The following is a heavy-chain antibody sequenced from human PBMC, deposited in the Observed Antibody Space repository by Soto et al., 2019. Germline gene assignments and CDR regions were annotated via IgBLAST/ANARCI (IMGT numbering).Heavy chain of an antibody. CDR2: ISYDGSNK. J-gene: IGHJ6*02. CDR1: GFTFSSYA. D-gene: IGHD3-3*01. V-gene: IGHV3-30-3*01. Sequence: GRSLRLSCAASGFTFSSYAMHWVRQAPGKGLEWVAVISYDGSNKYYADSVKGRFTISRDNSKNTLYLQMNSLRAEDTAVYYCARDLLRFLEWDYYYGMDVWGQGTTVTVSS. CDR3: ARDLLRFLEWDYYYGMDV.